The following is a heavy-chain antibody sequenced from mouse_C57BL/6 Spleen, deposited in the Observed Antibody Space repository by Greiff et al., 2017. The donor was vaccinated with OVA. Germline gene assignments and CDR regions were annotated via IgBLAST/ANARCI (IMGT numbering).Heavy chain of an antibody. D-gene: IGHD4-1*01. CDR3: VWDEDY. J-gene: IGHJ2*01. CDR2: IYPGSGST. V-gene: IGHV1-55*01. CDR1: GYTFTSYW. Sequence: QVHVKQSGAELVKPGASVKMSCKASGYTFTSYWITWVKQRPGQGLEWIGDIYPGSGSTNYNEKFKSKATLTVDTSSSTAYMQLSSLTSEDSAVYYCVWDEDYWGQGATLTVSS.